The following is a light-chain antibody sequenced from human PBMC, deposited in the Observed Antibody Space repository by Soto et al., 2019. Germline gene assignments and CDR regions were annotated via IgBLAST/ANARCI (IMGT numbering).Light chain of an antibody. Sequence: QSALTQPASVSGSPGQSITISCTGTSSDVGGYNYVSWYQQHPGKAPKLMIYDVSNRPSGVSNRFSGSKSGKTASLTISGLQAEDEADYYCSSYTSSSTPFCFGTGTKLTVL. CDR2: DVS. J-gene: IGLJ1*01. CDR1: SSDVGGYNY. V-gene: IGLV2-14*01. CDR3: SSYTSSSTPFC.